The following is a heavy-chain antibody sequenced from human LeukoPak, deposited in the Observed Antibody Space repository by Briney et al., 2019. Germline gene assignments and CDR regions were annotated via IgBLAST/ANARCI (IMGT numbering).Heavy chain of an antibody. V-gene: IGHV4-59*01. CDR3: ARRGYSYGYVDY. CDR1: GGSISSYY. CDR2: IYYSGST. Sequence: SETLSLTCTVSGGSISSYYWSWIRQPPGKGLEWIGYIYYSGSTNYNPSLKSRVTISVDASKNQFSLKLSSVTAADTAVYYCARRGYSYGYVDYWGQGTLVTVSS. D-gene: IGHD5-18*01. J-gene: IGHJ4*02.